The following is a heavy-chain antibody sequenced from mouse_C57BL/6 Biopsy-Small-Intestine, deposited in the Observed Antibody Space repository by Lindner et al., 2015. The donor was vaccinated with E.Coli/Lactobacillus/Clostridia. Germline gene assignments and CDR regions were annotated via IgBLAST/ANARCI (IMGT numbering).Heavy chain of an antibody. CDR2: MNPNSGNT. Sequence: SVKVSCKASGYTFTSYDINWVRQATGQGLEWMGWMNPNSGNTGYTQKLQGRVTMTRNTSISTAYMELSSLRSEDTAVYYCARAEWGSGSYSVYWGQGTLVTVSS. CDR3: ARAEWGSGSYSVY. D-gene: IGHD1-3*01. V-gene: IGHV1-81*01. CDR1: GYTFTSYD. J-gene: IGHJ4*01.